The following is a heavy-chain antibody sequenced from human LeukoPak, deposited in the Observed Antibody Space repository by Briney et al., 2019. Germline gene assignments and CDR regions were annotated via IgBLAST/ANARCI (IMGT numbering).Heavy chain of an antibody. V-gene: IGHV3-33*01. D-gene: IGHD3-9*01. CDR1: GFTFSSYG. CDR3: ARDPRFLTGYAFDI. CDR2: IWYDGSNK. J-gene: IGHJ3*02. Sequence: PGGSLRLSCAASGFTFSSYGMHWVRQAPGKGLEWVAVIWYDGSNKYYADSVKGRFSISRDNSKNTLYMQMNSLRAEDTAVYYCARDPRFLTGYAFDIWGQGTMVTVSS.